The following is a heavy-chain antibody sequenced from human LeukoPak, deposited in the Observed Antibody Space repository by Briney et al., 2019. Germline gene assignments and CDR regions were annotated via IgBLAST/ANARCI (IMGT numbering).Heavy chain of an antibody. J-gene: IGHJ4*02. CDR1: GFTFTNYW. CDR2: IMEDGSQI. D-gene: IGHD6-19*01. Sequence: GGSLRLSCAGSGFTFTNYWRNWVRQAPGKRLEWVANIMEDGSQIYYVDSVKGRFTISRDNAKNSVYLQMISLRAEDTAVYYCAGSSGWLFDYWGQGTLVAVSS. V-gene: IGHV3-7*01. CDR3: AGSSGWLFDY.